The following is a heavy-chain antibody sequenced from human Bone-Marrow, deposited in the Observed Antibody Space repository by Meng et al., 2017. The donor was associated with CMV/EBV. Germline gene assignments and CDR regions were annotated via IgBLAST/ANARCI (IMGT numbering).Heavy chain of an antibody. D-gene: IGHD1-7*01. Sequence: GESLKISCAASGFTFSSYEMNWVRQAPGKGLEWVSYISSSGSTIYYADSVKGRFTISRDNAKNSLYLQMNSLRAEDTAVYYCARDANWNYDRLHYYGMDVWVQGTTVTVSS. CDR1: GFTFSSYE. V-gene: IGHV3-48*03. CDR2: ISSSGSTI. J-gene: IGHJ6*02. CDR3: ARDANWNYDRLHYYGMDV.